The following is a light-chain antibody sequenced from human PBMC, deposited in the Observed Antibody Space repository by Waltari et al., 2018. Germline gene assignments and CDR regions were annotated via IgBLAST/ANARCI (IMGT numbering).Light chain of an antibody. J-gene: IGKJ2*01. Sequence: DIVMTQPPLSLSVTPGQPAPIPCKSSQSLLHSDGKTSLFWYLQKPGQSPQLLNYEVSSRVSGVPDRFSGSGSGTDFTLKISRVEAEDVGVYYCMQGIHLPPYTFGQGTKLEIK. CDR1: QSLLHSDGKTS. CDR2: EVS. CDR3: MQGIHLPPYT. V-gene: IGKV2-29*02.